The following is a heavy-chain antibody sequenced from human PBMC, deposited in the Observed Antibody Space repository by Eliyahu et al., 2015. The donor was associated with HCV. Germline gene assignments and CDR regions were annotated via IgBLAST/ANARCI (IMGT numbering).Heavy chain of an antibody. J-gene: IGHJ4*02. CDR1: GGSISSGSYY. CDR3: AREDWGGDFWSGYPTVIDY. D-gene: IGHD3-3*01. Sequence: QVQLQESGPGLVKPSQTLSLTCTVSGGSISSGSYYWSWIRQPAGKGLEWIGPYLYQWGTHLQPPPKSRVTISVDTSKNQFSLKLSSVTAADTAVYYCAREDWGGDFWSGYPTVIDYWGQGTLVTVSS. CDR2: LYQWGT. V-gene: IGHV4-61*02.